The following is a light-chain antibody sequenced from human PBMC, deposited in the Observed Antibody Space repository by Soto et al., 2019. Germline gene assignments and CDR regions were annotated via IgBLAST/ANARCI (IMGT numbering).Light chain of an antibody. CDR2: GAS. Sequence: EIVLSQSPGTLSFSPGERATLSCRASHSVSSSYLAWYQHKPGQAPRLLMSGASSRASGVPVRFSGSGSGTDFTLTISRLEPEDFALYYCQQYGGSPITFGLGTRLEIK. V-gene: IGKV3-20*01. J-gene: IGKJ5*01. CDR3: QQYGGSPIT. CDR1: HSVSSSY.